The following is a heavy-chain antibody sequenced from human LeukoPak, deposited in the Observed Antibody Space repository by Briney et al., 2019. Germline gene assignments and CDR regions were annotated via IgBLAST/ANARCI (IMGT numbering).Heavy chain of an antibody. Sequence: PSETLSLTCTVSNGSVSSDDDYWGWIRQPPGKGLEWIATIYYTGSTYHNPSLRSRLAISVDTSKNQFSLKLSSVTAADTAVYYCARERVRAWRGYSPFDSWGQGTLVTVSS. CDR2: IYYTGST. CDR3: ARERVRAWRGYSPFDS. J-gene: IGHJ4*02. CDR1: NGSVSSDDDY. V-gene: IGHV4-39*07. D-gene: IGHD3-3*01.